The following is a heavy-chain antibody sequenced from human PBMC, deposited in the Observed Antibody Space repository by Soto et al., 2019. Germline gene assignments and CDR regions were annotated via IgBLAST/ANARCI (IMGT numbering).Heavy chain of an antibody. Sequence: PSETLSLTCAVYGGSFSGYYWSWIRQPPGKGLEWIGEINHSGSTNYNPSLKSRVTISVDTSKNQFSLKLSSVTAADTAVYYCARVCQYDFWSGYYSLVSDYYYYYGMDVWGQGTTVTVSS. CDR1: GGSFSGYY. V-gene: IGHV4-34*01. D-gene: IGHD3-3*01. J-gene: IGHJ6*02. CDR2: INHSGST. CDR3: ARVCQYDFWSGYYSLVSDYYYYYGMDV.